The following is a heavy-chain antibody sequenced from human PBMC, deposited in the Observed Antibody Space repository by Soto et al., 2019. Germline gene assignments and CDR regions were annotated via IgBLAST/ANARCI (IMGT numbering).Heavy chain of an antibody. Sequence: PGGSLRLSCAASEFTFSSYAMSWVRQAPGKGLEWVSAISGSGGSTYYADSVKGRFTISRDNSKNTLYLQMNILRAEDTAVYYCAKEYYDFWSGYSVRSYNWFDPWGQGTLVTV. J-gene: IGHJ5*02. D-gene: IGHD3-3*01. CDR1: EFTFSSYA. CDR3: AKEYYDFWSGYSVRSYNWFDP. V-gene: IGHV3-23*01. CDR2: ISGSGGST.